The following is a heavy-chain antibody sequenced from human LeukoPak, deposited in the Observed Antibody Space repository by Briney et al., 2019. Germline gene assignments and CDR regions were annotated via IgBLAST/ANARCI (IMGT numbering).Heavy chain of an antibody. Sequence: GASVKVSCKASGYTFTSYGISWVRQAPGQGLEWMGWISAYNGNTNYAQKLQGRVTMTTDTSTSTAYMELRSLRSDDTAVYYCARDDLHWGLFLVFDYWGQGTLVTVSS. V-gene: IGHV1-18*01. CDR2: ISAYNGNT. CDR1: GYTFTSYG. CDR3: ARDDLHWGLFLVFDY. D-gene: IGHD3-10*01. J-gene: IGHJ4*02.